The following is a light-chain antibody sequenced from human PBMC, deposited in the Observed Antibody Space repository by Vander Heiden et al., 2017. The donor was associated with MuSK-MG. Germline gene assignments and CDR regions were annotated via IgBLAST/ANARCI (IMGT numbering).Light chain of an antibody. J-gene: IGLJ2*01. CDR3: CSYAGSYTFV. Sequence: QSPLTQPRSVSGSPGPSVTISCTGTSSDVGGYNYVSWYQQHPGKAPKLMIYDVSKRPSGVPDRFSGSKSGNTASLTISGLQAEDEADYYCCSYAGSYTFVFGGGTKLTVL. CDR2: DVS. V-gene: IGLV2-11*01. CDR1: SSDVGGYNY.